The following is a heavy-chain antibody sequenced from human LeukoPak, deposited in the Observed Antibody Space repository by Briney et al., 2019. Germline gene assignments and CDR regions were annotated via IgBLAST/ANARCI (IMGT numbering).Heavy chain of an antibody. CDR2: IRSKANSYAT. J-gene: IGHJ6*03. D-gene: IGHD6-19*01. Sequence: GGSLRLSCAASGFTFSGSAMHWVRQASGKGLEWVGRIRSKANSYATAYAASVKGRFTISRDDSKNTAYLQMNSLKTEDTAVYYCTRRRGSGSYYYYYYMDVWGKGTTVTVSS. V-gene: IGHV3-73*01. CDR3: TRRRGSGSYYYYYYMDV. CDR1: GFTFSGSA.